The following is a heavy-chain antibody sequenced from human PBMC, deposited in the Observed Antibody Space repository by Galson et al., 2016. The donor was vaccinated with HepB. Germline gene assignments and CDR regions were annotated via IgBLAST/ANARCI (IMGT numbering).Heavy chain of an antibody. J-gene: IGHJ4*02. CDR2: TYYSGNI. D-gene: IGHD2-8*01. Sequence: SETLSLTCTVSGGFISDDHWSWVRQPPGKGLEWIGDTYYSGNIKYNPSLKSRVTLSVDRSKNQYSLTLSSVTAVDTAVYFCAMYFVGNGGRGYWGQGILVTVSS. CDR3: AMYFVGNGGRGY. CDR1: GGFISDDH. V-gene: IGHV4-59*01.